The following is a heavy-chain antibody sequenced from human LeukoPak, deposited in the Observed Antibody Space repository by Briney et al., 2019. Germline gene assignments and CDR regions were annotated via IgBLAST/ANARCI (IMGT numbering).Heavy chain of an antibody. V-gene: IGHV3-23*01. CDR2: ISGTVGST. J-gene: IGHJ4*02. D-gene: IGHD6-19*01. Sequence: GGSLRLSCAASGFTFSSYTMSWVRQAPGKGLEWVSAISGTVGSTYYADSVKGRFTISRDNSKNTLYLQMNSLRAEDTAVYYCAKDRGSIAVAGIDYWGQGTLVTVSS. CDR1: GFTFSSYT. CDR3: AKDRGSIAVAGIDY.